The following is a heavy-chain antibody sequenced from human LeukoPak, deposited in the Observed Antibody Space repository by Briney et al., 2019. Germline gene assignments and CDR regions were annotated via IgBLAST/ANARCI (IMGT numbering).Heavy chain of an antibody. D-gene: IGHD3-22*01. V-gene: IGHV4-59*08. CDR1: GGSISSYY. CDR3: ARHSHYYDSSGYDGIFFDY. Sequence: PSETLSLTCTVSGGSISSYYWSWIRQPPGKGLEWIGYIYYSGSTNYNPSLKSRVTISVDTSKNQFSLKLSSVTAADTAVYYCARHSHYYDSSGYDGIFFDYWGQGTLVTVS. CDR2: IYYSGST. J-gene: IGHJ4*02.